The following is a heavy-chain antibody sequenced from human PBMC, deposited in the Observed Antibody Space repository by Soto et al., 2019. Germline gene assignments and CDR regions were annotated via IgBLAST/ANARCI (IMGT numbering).Heavy chain of an antibody. J-gene: IGHJ6*03. D-gene: IGHD3-3*01. CDR1: GGSISSYY. V-gene: IGHV4-59*01. CDR3: ARARFLEWLSDYYMDV. Sequence: SETLSLTCTVSGGSISSYYWSWIRQPPGKGLEWIGYIYYSGSTNYNPSLKSRVTISVDTSKNQFSLKLSSVTAADTAVYYCARARFLEWLSDYYMDVWGKGTTVTVSS. CDR2: IYYSGST.